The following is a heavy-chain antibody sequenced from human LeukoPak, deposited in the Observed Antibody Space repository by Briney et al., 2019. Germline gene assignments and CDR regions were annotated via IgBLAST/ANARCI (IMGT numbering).Heavy chain of an antibody. CDR2: IYYSGSI. J-gene: IGHJ4*02. CDR1: GGSISSSSYY. D-gene: IGHD6-19*01. V-gene: IGHV4-39*01. Sequence: PSETLSLTCTVSGGSISSSSYYWGWIRQSPGKGLEWIGSIYYSGSIYYNPSLKSRVTISVDTSKNQFSLKLSSVTAADTAVYYCARLTRLRTVAGRYFDYWGQGTLVTVSS. CDR3: ARLTRLRTVAGRYFDY.